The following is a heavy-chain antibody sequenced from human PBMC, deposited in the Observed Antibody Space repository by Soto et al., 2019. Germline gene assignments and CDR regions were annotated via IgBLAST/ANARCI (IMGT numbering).Heavy chain of an antibody. V-gene: IGHV3-23*01. CDR2: ISGSGGST. CDR3: AKARAQYYDFWSGYPVDY. J-gene: IGHJ4*02. Sequence: HPSETLSLTCTVPGGSISSGDYYWSWVRQAPGKGLEWVSAISGSGGSTYYADSVKGRFTISRDNSKNTLYLQMNSLRAEDTAVYYCAKARAQYYDFWSGYPVDYWGQGTLVTVSS. CDR1: GGSISSGDYY. D-gene: IGHD3-3*01.